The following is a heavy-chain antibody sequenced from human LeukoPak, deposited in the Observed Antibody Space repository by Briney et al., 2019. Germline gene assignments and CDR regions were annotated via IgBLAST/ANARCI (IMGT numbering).Heavy chain of an antibody. J-gene: IGHJ4*02. V-gene: IGHV3-23*01. Sequence: PGGSLRLSCAASGFAFSIYAMSWVRQAPGKGLEWVSSIGGSGSGYSTYYADSVKGRFTISRDTSKNTLYLQMNSLRAEDTAVYYCAKEQWLGKMNYFDYRGQGTLVTVSS. CDR3: AKEQWLGKMNYFDY. CDR1: GFAFSIYA. D-gene: IGHD6-19*01. CDR2: IGGSGSGYST.